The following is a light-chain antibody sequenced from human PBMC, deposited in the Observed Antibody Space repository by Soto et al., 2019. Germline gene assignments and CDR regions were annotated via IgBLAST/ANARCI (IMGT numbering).Light chain of an antibody. J-gene: IGLJ2*01. CDR2: DNN. Sequence: QSVLTQPPSVSAAPGQKVTISCSGTTSNIGNNYVSWYQQLPGTAPKLLIFDNNKRPSGIPDRFSGSKSGTSATLGITGLQTGDEADYYCGTWDSTLSAVAFGGGTKLTV. CDR1: TSNIGNNY. CDR3: GTWDSTLSAVA. V-gene: IGLV1-51*01.